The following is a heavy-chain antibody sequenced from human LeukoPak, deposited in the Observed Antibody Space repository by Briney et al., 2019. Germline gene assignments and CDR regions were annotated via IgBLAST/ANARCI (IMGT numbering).Heavy chain of an antibody. CDR2: ISYDGSNK. CDR3: AREAGEDDYGDYGSN. V-gene: IGHV3-30-3*01. J-gene: IGHJ4*02. Sequence: GGSLRLSCAASGFTFSSYAMHGVRQARGRGLEWVAVISYDGSNKYYADSVKGRFTISRDNSKNTLYLQMNSLRAEDTAVYYCAREAGEDDYGDYGSNWGQGTLVTVSS. CDR1: GFTFSSYA. D-gene: IGHD4-17*01.